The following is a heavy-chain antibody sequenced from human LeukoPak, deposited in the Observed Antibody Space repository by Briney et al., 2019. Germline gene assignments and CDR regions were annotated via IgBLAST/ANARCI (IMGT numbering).Heavy chain of an antibody. Sequence: SETLSLTCTVSGGSISSYYWSWIRQPAGKGLEWIGRIYTSGSTNYNPSLKSRVTMSVDTSKNQFSLKLSSVTAADTAVYYCARDEKWELLSRYYYYYMDVWGKGTTVTVSS. CDR2: IYTSGST. D-gene: IGHD1-26*01. J-gene: IGHJ6*03. V-gene: IGHV4-4*07. CDR3: ARDEKWELLSRYYYYYMDV. CDR1: GGSISSYY.